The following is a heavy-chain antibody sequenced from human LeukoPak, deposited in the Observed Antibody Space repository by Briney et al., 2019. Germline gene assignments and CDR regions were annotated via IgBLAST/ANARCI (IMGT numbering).Heavy chain of an antibody. CDR3: ARDRYSSSWYYFDY. CDR2: IYYSGST. V-gene: IGHV4-59*01. J-gene: IGHJ4*02. CDR1: GGSISSYY. Sequence: SETLSLTCTVSGGSISSYYWSWIRQPPGKGLEWIGYIYYSGSTNYNPSLKSRVTISVDTSKNQFSLKLSSVTAADTAVYYCARDRYSSSWYYFDYWGQGTLVTVSS. D-gene: IGHD6-13*01.